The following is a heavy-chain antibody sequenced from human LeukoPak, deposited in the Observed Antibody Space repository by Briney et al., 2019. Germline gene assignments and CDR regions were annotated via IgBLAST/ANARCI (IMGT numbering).Heavy chain of an antibody. CDR1: GFTFSSYG. CDR2: IWYDGSNK. V-gene: IGHV3-33*06. J-gene: IGHJ6*03. Sequence: GGSLRLSCAASGFTFSSYGMHWVRQAPGKGLEWVAVIWYDGSNKYYADSVKGRFTISRDNSKNTLYLQMNSLRAEDTAVYYCAKISGYSSSWYNYYYYMDVWGKGTTVTVSS. CDR3: AKISGYSSSWYNYYYYMDV. D-gene: IGHD6-13*01.